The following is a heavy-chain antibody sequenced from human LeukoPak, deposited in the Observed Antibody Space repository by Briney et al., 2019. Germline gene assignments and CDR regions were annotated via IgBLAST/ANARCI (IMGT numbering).Heavy chain of an antibody. D-gene: IGHD1-26*01. CDR3: AKDRGPWELASAFDI. CDR2: ISGSGGST. V-gene: IGHV3-23*01. CDR1: GFTFSSYT. Sequence: GGSLRLSCAASGFTFSSYTMSWVRQAPGKGLEWVSAISGSGGSTYYADSVKGRFTISRDNSKNTLYLQMISLRAEDTAVYYCAKDRGPWELASAFDIWGQGTMVTVSS. J-gene: IGHJ3*02.